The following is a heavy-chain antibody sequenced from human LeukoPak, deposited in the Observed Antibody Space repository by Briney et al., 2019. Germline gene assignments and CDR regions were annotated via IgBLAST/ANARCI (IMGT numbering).Heavy chain of an antibody. CDR1: GYTFTSYG. Sequence: ASVKVSCKASGYTFTSYGISWVRQAPGQGLEWMGWISAYNGNTNYAQKLQGRVTMTTDTSTSTAYMELSSLRSEDTAVYYCAAMTGNYDFWSGRDYWSQGTLVTVSS. CDR3: AAMTGNYDFWSGRDY. D-gene: IGHD3-3*01. V-gene: IGHV1-18*01. J-gene: IGHJ4*02. CDR2: ISAYNGNT.